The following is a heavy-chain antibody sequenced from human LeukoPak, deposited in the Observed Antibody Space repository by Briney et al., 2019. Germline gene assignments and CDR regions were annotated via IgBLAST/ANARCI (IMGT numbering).Heavy chain of an antibody. CDR2: IHFSGST. J-gene: IGHJ5*02. CDR1: RDSLFSSY. CDR3: ARHDPGWFDT. D-gene: IGHD7-27*01. Sequence: PSETLCLTSTVSRDSLFSSYWSCISDPPGKGLEWIWYIHFSGSTNYNPSLKSRATISVDTFKAHFSLKLSSATAADTSVYYCARHDPGWFDTWGQGTLVTVSS. V-gene: IGHV4-59*08.